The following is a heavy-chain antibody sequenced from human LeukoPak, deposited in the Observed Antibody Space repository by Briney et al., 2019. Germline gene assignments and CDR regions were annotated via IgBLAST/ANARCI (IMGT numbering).Heavy chain of an antibody. CDR1: AYTLTSYA. V-gene: IGHV1-18*01. CDR2: ISAYNGNT. D-gene: IGHD3-10*01. CDR3: ARDTPGQGYYCSGSYSAIDY. J-gene: IGHJ4*02. Sequence: PSVTVSCKASAYTLTSYATSWERPAHGQGLEWMGWISAYNGNTNYAQKLQRRVPMTTDHATSTAYMELRSLRSDDTALYYCARDTPGQGYYCSGSYSAIDYWGQGTLVTVSS.